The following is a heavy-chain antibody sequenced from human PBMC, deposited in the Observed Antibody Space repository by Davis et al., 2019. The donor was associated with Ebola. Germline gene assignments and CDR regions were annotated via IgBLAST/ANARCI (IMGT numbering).Heavy chain of an antibody. J-gene: IGHJ3*02. V-gene: IGHV5-51*01. CDR3: ATLRRTITGMDDGFDI. CDR2: IYPGDSDP. CDR1: GYSFTSYW. D-gene: IGHD1-20*01. Sequence: GESLKISCKGSGYSFTSYWIGWVRQMPGKGLEWMGIIYPGDSDPRYSPSFQGQVTISADKSISTAYLQWSSLKASDTAIYYCATLRRTITGMDDGFDIWGQGTMVTVSS.